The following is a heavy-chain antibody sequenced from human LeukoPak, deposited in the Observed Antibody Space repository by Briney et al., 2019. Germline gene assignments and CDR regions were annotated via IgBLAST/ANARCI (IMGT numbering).Heavy chain of an antibody. V-gene: IGHV4-59*01. Sequence: SETLSLTCTVSGGFINSYYWSWIRQPPGKGLEWIGYIYYSGTTNYNPSLKSRVTISVDTSKNQFSLKLSSVTAADTAVYYCARGAGGNDDCWGQGTLVTVSS. CDR3: ARGAGGNDDC. J-gene: IGHJ4*02. D-gene: IGHD4-23*01. CDR2: IYYSGTT. CDR1: GGFINSYY.